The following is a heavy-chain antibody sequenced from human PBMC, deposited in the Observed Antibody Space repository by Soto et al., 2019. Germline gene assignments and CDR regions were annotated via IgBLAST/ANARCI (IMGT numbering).Heavy chain of an antibody. Sequence: GGSLRLSCAASGFTFSSHGMHWVRQAPGKGLEWVAVISYDGSNKYYADSVKGRFTISRDTSKNTVFLQMNSLRAEDTALYYCAKDRSIVVEPSPNHYLHYGMDFWGKGTTVTVYS. J-gene: IGHJ6*04. CDR2: ISYDGSNK. CDR3: AKDRSIVVEPSPNHYLHYGMDF. CDR1: GFTFSSHG. V-gene: IGHV3-30*18. D-gene: IGHD2-15*01.